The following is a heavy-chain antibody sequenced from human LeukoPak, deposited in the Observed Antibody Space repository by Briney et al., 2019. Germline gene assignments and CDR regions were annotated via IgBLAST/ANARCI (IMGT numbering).Heavy chain of an antibody. Sequence: SVKVSCKASGGTFSTSAISWVQQAPGQGLEWMGVIVPMFETENYAQKLKGRVTINVDESTSTAYMELSSLRSEDTAVYYCATTTVVIDLGPSEYLQNWGQGTLVTVSS. CDR3: ATTTVVIDLGPSEYLQN. J-gene: IGHJ1*01. V-gene: IGHV1-69*13. D-gene: IGHD4-17*01. CDR2: IVPMFETE. CDR1: GGTFSTSA.